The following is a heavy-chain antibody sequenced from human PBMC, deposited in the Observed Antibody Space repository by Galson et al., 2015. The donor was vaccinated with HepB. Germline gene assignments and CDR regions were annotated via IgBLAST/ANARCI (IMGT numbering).Heavy chain of an antibody. CDR2: TSYDGSNK. D-gene: IGHD5-18*01. J-gene: IGHJ3*02. CDR1: GFTFSSYA. V-gene: IGHV3-30*04. Sequence: SLRLSCAASGFTFSSYAMHWVRQAPGKGLEWVAVTSYDGSNKYYADSVKGRFTISRDNSKNTLYLQMNSLRAEDTAVYYCARDLGYSYGSWDAFDIWGQGTMVTVSS. CDR3: ARDLGYSYGSWDAFDI.